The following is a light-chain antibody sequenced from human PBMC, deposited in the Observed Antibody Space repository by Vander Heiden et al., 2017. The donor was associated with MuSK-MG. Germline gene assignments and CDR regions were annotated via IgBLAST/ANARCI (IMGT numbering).Light chain of an antibody. CDR1: DSNIGAGYE. CDR3: HSLDNRLRAVI. CDR2: GDN. J-gene: IGLJ2*01. Sequence: QSILTQPPSVSGAPGQRVTISCHGNDSNIGAGYEVHWYQQVPGTAPKVFIYGDNNRPLGIPDRFSGSKSGTTASLAITGLQDEDEAEYYCHSLDNRLRAVIFGGGTKLTVL. V-gene: IGLV1-40*01.